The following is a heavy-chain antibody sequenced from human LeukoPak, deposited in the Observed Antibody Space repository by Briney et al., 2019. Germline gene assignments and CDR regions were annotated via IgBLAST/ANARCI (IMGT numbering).Heavy chain of an antibody. Sequence: PGGSLRLSCAASGFTFSSYEMNWVRQAPEKGLEWVSYISSSGSTIYYADSVKGRFTISRDNAKNSLYLQMNSLRAEDTAVYYCARVAYSSSWYTYYMDVWGKGTTVTISS. D-gene: IGHD6-13*01. J-gene: IGHJ6*03. CDR3: ARVAYSSSWYTYYMDV. V-gene: IGHV3-48*03. CDR1: GFTFSSYE. CDR2: ISSSGSTI.